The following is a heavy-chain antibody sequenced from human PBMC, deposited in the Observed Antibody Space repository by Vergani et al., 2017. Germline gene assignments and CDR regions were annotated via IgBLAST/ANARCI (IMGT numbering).Heavy chain of an antibody. J-gene: IGHJ4*02. V-gene: IGHV3-33*01. D-gene: IGHD4-23*01. Sequence: QVQLVESGGGVVQPGGSLRLSCGASGFTFSNYRMHWVRQAPGKGLEWVAVIWYDGSQKYYVDSVKGRFTISRDDSKNTLYLQMNGLRAEDTAVYYCGRGYGGNSGYFDYWGQGTLVIVSS. CDR3: GRGYGGNSGYFDY. CDR1: GFTFSNYR. CDR2: IWYDGSQK.